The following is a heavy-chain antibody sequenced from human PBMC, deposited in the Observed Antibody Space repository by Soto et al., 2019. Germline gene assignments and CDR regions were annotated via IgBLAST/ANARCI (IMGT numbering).Heavy chain of an antibody. CDR2: IYPGDSDT. D-gene: IGHD2-2*01. Sequence: GASLKISCKGSGYSFTSYWIGWVRQMPGKGLEWMGIIYPGDSDTRYSPSFQGQVTISADKSITTAYLQWSSLKASDTAMYYCARGYCTTTICDPWFDPWGQGTLVTVSS. CDR1: GYSFTSYW. V-gene: IGHV5-51*01. J-gene: IGHJ5*02. CDR3: ARGYCTTTICDPWFDP.